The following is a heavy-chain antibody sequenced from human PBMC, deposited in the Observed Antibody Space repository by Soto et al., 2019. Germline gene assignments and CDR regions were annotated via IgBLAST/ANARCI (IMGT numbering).Heavy chain of an antibody. Sequence: TLSLTCAVSGVSISSCGYSWSWIRQPPGKGLEWIVYIYHSGSTYYNPSLKRRVTTSVNRSKNQFSLKLSCVTGGDTAVSYCARDRNDSSGFDSWGQGTLVTVSS. CDR3: ARDRNDSSGFDS. D-gene: IGHD3-22*01. CDR2: IYHSGST. CDR1: GVSISSCGYS. V-gene: IGHV4-30-2*01. J-gene: IGHJ4*02.